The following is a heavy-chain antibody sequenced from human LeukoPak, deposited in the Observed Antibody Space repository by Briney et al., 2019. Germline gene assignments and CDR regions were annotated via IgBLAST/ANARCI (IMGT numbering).Heavy chain of an antibody. CDR2: ISNSGSTV. CDR1: GFTFRDYY. V-gene: IGHV3-11*01. Sequence: PGGSLRLSCAASGFTFRDYYMTWLRQAPGKGLEWLSYISNSGSTVFYADSIKGRFTVSRDNAKRSLYLPIESLRDDDTAVYHCALGTINKDYYFGMDVWGQGTTVTVSS. CDR3: ALGTINKDYYFGMDV. D-gene: IGHD2-8*01. J-gene: IGHJ6*02.